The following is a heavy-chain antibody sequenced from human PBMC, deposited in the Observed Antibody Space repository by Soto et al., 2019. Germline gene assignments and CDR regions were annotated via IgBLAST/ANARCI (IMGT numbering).Heavy chain of an antibody. D-gene: IGHD1-26*01. V-gene: IGHV3-23*01. CDR3: AKGAPLGPTWDNWFDP. CDR2: ISGSGGST. Sequence: GGSLRLSCAASGFTFSNYAMSWVRQAPGKGLEWVSAISGSGGSTYYPDSVKGRFTISRDNSKNTLYLQMNSLRVEDTAVYYCAKGAPLGPTWDNWFDPWGQGTLVTVSS. J-gene: IGHJ5*02. CDR1: GFTFSNYA.